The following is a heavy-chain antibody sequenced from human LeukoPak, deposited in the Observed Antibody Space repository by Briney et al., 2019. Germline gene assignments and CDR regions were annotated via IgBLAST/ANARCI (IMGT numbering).Heavy chain of an antibody. J-gene: IGHJ4*02. CDR3: ARDAGWSPFY. Sequence: GGSLRLSCAASGFTFSSYSLHWVRQAPGKGLEWVAHVASDGSYKWYADSVRGRFTISRDNSKNTLFLQMNSLGAEDTGVYYCARDAGWSPFYWGQGTLVTVSS. V-gene: IGHV3-30*04. D-gene: IGHD6-19*01. CDR1: GFTFSSYS. CDR2: VASDGSYK.